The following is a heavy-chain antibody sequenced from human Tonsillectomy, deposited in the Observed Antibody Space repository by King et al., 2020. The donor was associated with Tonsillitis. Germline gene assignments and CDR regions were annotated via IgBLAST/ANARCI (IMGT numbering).Heavy chain of an antibody. CDR2: INHSGST. J-gene: IGHJ3*02. D-gene: IGHD3-10*01. V-gene: IGHV4-34*01. Sequence: VQLQQWGAGLLKPSETLSLTCAVYGGSFSGYYWSWIRQPPGKGLECIGEINHSGSTNYNPSLKSRVTISVDTSKNQFSLKLSSVTAADTAVYYCARGRYYGSGSYGAFDIWGQGTMVTVSS. CDR1: GGSFSGYY. CDR3: ARGRYYGSGSYGAFDI.